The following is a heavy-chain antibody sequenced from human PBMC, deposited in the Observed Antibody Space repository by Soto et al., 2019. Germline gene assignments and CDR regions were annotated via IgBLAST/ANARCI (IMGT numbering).Heavy chain of an antibody. Sequence: SETLSLTCTVSGGSISNSNYYWGWIRQPPGKGLEWIGFIYYSGSTNYNPSLKSRVTISVDTSKNQFSLKLSSVTAADTAVYYCAREKTTIGDFDYWGQGTLVTVSS. CDR3: AREKTTIGDFDY. V-gene: IGHV4-39*07. CDR2: IYYSGST. CDR1: GGSISNSNYY. J-gene: IGHJ4*02. D-gene: IGHD1-7*01.